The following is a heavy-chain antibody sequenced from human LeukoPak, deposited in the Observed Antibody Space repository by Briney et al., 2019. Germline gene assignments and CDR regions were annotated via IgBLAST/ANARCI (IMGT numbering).Heavy chain of an antibody. CDR3: ARTFGRTGDY. D-gene: IGHD1-14*01. CDR2: IYYSGST. CDR1: GGSISSYY. J-gene: IGHJ4*02. V-gene: IGHV4-59*01. Sequence: SETLSLTCTVSGGSISSYYWSWLRQPPGKGLEWIGYIYYSGSTNYNPSLKSRVTISVDTSKNQFSLKLSSVTAADTAVYYCARTFGRTGDYWGQGTLVTVSS.